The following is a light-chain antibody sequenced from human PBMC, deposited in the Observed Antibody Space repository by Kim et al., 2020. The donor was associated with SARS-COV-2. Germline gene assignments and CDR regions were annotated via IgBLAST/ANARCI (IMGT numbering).Light chain of an antibody. CDR3: QSWGAGFHWV. J-gene: IGLJ3*02. Sequence: GKRTWTQSSGHTTKAGAGHQQEPGNGPRFWMKVNNGGSHTKGGGIPDRFSGSSSGAERYLTISSLQSEDEADYICQSWGAGFHWVFGGGTQLTVL. CDR2: VNNGGSH. CDR1: SGHTTKA. V-gene: IGLV4-69*01.